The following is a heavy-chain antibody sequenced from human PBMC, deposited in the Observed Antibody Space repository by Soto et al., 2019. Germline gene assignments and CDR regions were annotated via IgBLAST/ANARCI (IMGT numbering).Heavy chain of an antibody. D-gene: IGHD5-18*01. CDR2: VSGSGSSP. V-gene: IGHV3-23*01. J-gene: IGHJ4*02. CDR1: GFNFGSYA. Sequence: EEQLLEPGGGLVQPGGSLRLSCAATGFNFGSYAMGWVRQAPGKGLEWVSGVSGSGSSPYYADSVKGRLTISKDKSKNTLYLDLNNLRSEDTAVYFCVKGKESGYRGAFDSWGQGTMVTVSS. CDR3: VKGKESGYRGAFDS.